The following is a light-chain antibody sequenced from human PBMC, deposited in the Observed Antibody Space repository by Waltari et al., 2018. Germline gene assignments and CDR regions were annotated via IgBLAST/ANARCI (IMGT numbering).Light chain of an antibody. V-gene: IGLV2-11*01. CDR3: CSYADTSTYV. CDR1: SSDVGNYNY. Sequence: QSALTRPRSVSGSPGQSVTISCTGTSSDVGNYNYVSWYQQHPGKAPKVIIYDVYKRPSGVPDRFSGSKSGNTASLTISGLQAEDGADYYCCSYADTSTYVFGTGTQVLVL. J-gene: IGLJ1*01. CDR2: DVY.